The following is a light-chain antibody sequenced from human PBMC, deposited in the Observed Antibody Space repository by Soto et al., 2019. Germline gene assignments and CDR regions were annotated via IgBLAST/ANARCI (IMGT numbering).Light chain of an antibody. V-gene: IGKV3-20*01. Sequence: EIVLTQSPGTLSLSPGERATLSCRASQSVSSSYLAWYQQEPGQAPRLLIYGASSRATGIPDRFSGSGSGTDFTLTISRLEPEDFAVYYCQQYGSSPRTFGQGTK. CDR3: QQYGSSPRT. J-gene: IGKJ1*01. CDR2: GAS. CDR1: QSVSSSY.